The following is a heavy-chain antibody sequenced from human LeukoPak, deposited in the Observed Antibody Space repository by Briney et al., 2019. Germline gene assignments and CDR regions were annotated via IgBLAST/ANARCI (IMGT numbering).Heavy chain of an antibody. D-gene: IGHD2-2*01. CDR1: GFTFSSYN. CDR3: ARDQGGSLPAATDY. CDR2: ISSSGTYI. V-gene: IGHV3-21*01. J-gene: IGHJ4*02. Sequence: GGSLRLSCAASGFTFSSYNMNWVRQAPGKGLVWVSSISSSGTYIYYADSVKGRFTISRDNAKNSLYLQMNSLTAEDTAVYYCARDQGGSLPAATDYWGQGTLVTVSS.